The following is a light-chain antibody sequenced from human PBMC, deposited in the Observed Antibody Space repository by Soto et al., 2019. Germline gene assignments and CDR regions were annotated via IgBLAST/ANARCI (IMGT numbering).Light chain of an antibody. CDR2: EVS. Sequence: QSALTQPPSASGSPGQSVTISCTGTSSDVGGYNYASWYQQHPGKAPKFMIYEVSKRPSGVPDRFSGSKSGNKASLTVSGVQAEDEADYYCSSYAGSNNLVFGGGTKLTVL. CDR3: SSYAGSNNLV. CDR1: SSDVGGYNY. V-gene: IGLV2-8*01. J-gene: IGLJ3*02.